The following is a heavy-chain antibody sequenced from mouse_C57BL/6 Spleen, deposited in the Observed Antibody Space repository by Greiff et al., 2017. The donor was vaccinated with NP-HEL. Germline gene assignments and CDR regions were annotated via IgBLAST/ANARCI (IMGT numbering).Heavy chain of an antibody. V-gene: IGHV1-82*01. CDR3: ARKGLYGNFFDY. Sequence: QVQLQQSGPELVKPGASVKISCKASGYAFSSSWMNWVKQRPGKGLEWIGRIYPGDGDTNYNGKFKGKATLTADKSSSTAYMQLSSLTSEDSAVYFCARKGLYGNFFDYWGQGTTLTVSS. D-gene: IGHD2-1*01. CDR2: IYPGDGDT. J-gene: IGHJ2*01. CDR1: GYAFSSSW.